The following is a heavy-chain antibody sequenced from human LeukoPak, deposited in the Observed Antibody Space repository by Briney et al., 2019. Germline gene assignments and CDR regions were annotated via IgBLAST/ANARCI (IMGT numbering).Heavy chain of an antibody. CDR1: GYTFTSYG. Sequence: ASVKVSCKASGYTFTSYGISWVRQAPGQGLEWMGWISAYNGNTDYAQKLQGRVTMTTDTSTSTAYMGLRSLRSDDTAVYYCARLSVVAATLDYWGQGTLVTVSS. CDR2: ISAYNGNT. CDR3: ARLSVVAATLDY. V-gene: IGHV1-18*01. D-gene: IGHD2-15*01. J-gene: IGHJ4*02.